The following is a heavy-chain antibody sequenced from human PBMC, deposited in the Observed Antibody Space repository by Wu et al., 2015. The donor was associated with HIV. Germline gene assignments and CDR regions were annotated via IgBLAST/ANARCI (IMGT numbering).Heavy chain of an antibody. V-gene: IGHV1-69*05. CDR3: AREANSPRGDTYSLDY. J-gene: IGHJ4*02. D-gene: IGHD3-10*01. CDR1: GGTFSNYA. CDR2: IISIFGSA. Sequence: QVQLVQSGAEVKKPGSSVKVSCKASGGTFSNYAISWVRQAPGQGLEWMGGIISIFGSANYAQNFQGRVTITTDESTSTAYMELSSLTSDDTAMYYCAREANSPRGDTYSLDYWGQGTLVTVSS.